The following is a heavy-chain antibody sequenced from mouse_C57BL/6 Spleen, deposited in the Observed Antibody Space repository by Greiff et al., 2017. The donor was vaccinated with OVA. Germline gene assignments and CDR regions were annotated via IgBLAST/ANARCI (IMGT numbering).Heavy chain of an antibody. V-gene: IGHV1-59*01. J-gene: IGHJ4*01. Sequence: QVQLQQPGAELVRPGTSVKLSCKASGYTFTSYWMHWVKQRPGQGLEWIGVIDPSDSYTNYNQKFKGKATLTVDTSSSTAYMQLSSLTSEDSAVYYCARGGSGYAMDYWGQGTSVTVSS. CDR2: IDPSDSYT. CDR3: ARGGSGYAMDY. CDR1: GYTFTSYW. D-gene: IGHD3-2*02.